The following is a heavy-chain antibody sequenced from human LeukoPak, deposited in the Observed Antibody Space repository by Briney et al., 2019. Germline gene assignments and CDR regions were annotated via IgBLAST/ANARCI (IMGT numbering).Heavy chain of an antibody. CDR2: IYPGDSDT. Sequence: GESLQISCKGSGYSFTSYWIGWVRQMPGKGLEWMGIIYPGDSDTRYSPSFQGQVTISADKSISTAYLQWSSLKASDTAMYYCARLARGYSGHEEAYYYYYYGMDVWGQGTTVTVSS. J-gene: IGHJ6*02. V-gene: IGHV5-51*01. D-gene: IGHD5-12*01. CDR3: ARLARGYSGHEEAYYYYYYGMDV. CDR1: GYSFTSYW.